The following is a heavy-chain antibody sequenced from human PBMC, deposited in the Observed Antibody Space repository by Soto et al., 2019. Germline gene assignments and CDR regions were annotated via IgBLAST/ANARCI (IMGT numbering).Heavy chain of an antibody. CDR1: GGSISSYY. Sequence: PSETLSLTCTVSGGSISSYYWSWIRQPPGKGLEWIGYIYYSGSTNYNPSLKSRVTISVDTSKNQFSLKLSSVTAADTAVYYCARLRKQWLIPHYFDYWGQGTLVTVSS. J-gene: IGHJ4*02. CDR2: IYYSGST. D-gene: IGHD6-19*01. V-gene: IGHV4-59*01. CDR3: ARLRKQWLIPHYFDY.